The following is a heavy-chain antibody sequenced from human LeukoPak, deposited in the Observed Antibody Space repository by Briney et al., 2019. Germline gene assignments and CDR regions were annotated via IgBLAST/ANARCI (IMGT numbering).Heavy chain of an antibody. CDR3: ARVGAHDAFDI. D-gene: IGHD3-10*01. J-gene: IGHJ3*02. V-gene: IGHV3-49*03. CDR2: IRSKAYGGTT. Sequence: GGSLRLSCTAPGFTFGDYAMSWFRQAPGKGLEWVGFIRSKAYGGTTEYAASVKGRFTISRDDSKSIAYLQMNSLKTEDTAVYYCARVGAHDAFDIWGQGTMVTVSS. CDR1: GFTFGDYA.